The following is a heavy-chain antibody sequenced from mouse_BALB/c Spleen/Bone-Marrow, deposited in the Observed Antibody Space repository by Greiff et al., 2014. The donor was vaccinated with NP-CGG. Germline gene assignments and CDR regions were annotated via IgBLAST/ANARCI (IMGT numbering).Heavy chain of an antibody. CDR2: IRNKANGYTT. CDR1: GFTFTDYY. J-gene: IGHJ1*01. Sequence: EVMLVESGGGLVQPGSSLSLSCATSGFTFTDYYMSWVRQPPGKALEWLGFIRNKANGYTTEYSASVKGRFTVSRDNSQSILYLQMNTLRAEDSATYYCARDINVNYKWYFDVWGAGTTVTVSS. V-gene: IGHV7-3*02. D-gene: IGHD2-1*01. CDR3: ARDINVNYKWYFDV.